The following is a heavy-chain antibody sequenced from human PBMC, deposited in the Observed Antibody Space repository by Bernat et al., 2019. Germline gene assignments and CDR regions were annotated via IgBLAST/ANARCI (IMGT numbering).Heavy chain of an antibody. Sequence: QVQLQQWCAGLLKPSETLSLTCAVYGGSFSGYYWSWIRQPPGKGLVWIGEINHSGDTNYNPSLKSRLTISVDKSKSQLSLKLTSVTAADTDDYYCARSEGLMYYFDYWGQGTLVTVSS. J-gene: IGHJ4*02. CDR1: GGSFSGYY. D-gene: IGHD3-16*01. CDR3: ARSEGLMYYFDY. CDR2: INHSGDT. V-gene: IGHV4-34*01.